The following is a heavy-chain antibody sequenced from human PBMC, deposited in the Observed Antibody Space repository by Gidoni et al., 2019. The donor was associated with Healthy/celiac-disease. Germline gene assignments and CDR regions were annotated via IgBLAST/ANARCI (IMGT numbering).Heavy chain of an antibody. V-gene: IGHV5-10-1*01. Sequence: PSFQGHVTISADKSISTAYLQWSSLKASDTAMYYCAREVREYSSGWYYFDYWGQGTLVTVSS. D-gene: IGHD6-19*01. J-gene: IGHJ4*02. CDR3: AREVREYSSGWYYFDY.